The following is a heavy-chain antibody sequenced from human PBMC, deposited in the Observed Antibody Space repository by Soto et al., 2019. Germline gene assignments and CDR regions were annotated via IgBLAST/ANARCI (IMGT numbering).Heavy chain of an antibody. CDR2: IHYSGST. Sequence: QLQLQESGPGLVKPSETLSLTCTVSGGSISSSSYYWGWIRQPPERGLEWVGGIHYSGSTYYNPSLKIRVTVSVDTTKNQFSLKLSSVTAADTAVYYCARRYVDCSSNSCLNWFDPWGQGTLVTVSS. J-gene: IGHJ5*02. CDR1: GGSISSSSYY. D-gene: IGHD2-2*01. V-gene: IGHV4-39*01. CDR3: ARRYVDCSSNSCLNWFDP.